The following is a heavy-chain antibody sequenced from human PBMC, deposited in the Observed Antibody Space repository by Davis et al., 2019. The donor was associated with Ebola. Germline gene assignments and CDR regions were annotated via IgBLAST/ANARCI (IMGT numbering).Heavy chain of an antibody. CDR3: AREDSGYDSSGYYYFLADY. CDR2: IKQDGSEK. D-gene: IGHD3-22*01. J-gene: IGHJ4*02. Sequence: GGSLRLSCAASGFTFSSYWMSWVRQAPGKGLEWVANIKQDGSEKYYVDSVKGRFTISRDNAKNSLYLQMNSLRAEDTAVYYCAREDSGYDSSGYYYFLADYWGQGTLVTVSS. CDR1: GFTFSSYW. V-gene: IGHV3-7*03.